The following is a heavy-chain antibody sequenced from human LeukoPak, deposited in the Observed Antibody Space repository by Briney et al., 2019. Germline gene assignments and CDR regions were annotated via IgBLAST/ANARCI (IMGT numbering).Heavy chain of an antibody. CDR2: IYYSGST. V-gene: IGHV4-39*07. Sequence: SETLSLTCTVSGGSISSSSYYWGWVRQPPGKGLEWIGSIYYSGSTYYNPSLKSRVTISVDTSKNQFSLKLSSVTAADTAVYYCARGPGSSGWTYYYYGMDVWGQGTTVTVSS. J-gene: IGHJ6*02. CDR3: ARGPGSSGWTYYYYGMDV. D-gene: IGHD6-19*01. CDR1: GGSISSSSYY.